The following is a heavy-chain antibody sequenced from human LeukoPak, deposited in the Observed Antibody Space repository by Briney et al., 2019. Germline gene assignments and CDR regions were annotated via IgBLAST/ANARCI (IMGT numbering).Heavy chain of an antibody. CDR2: FSGSGDST. D-gene: IGHD1-26*01. CDR3: AKSTFSGSSALDY. CDR1: GLIFSNYA. Sequence: GGSLRLSCAASGLIFSNYAMSWVRQAPGKGLDWVSTFSGSGDSTYYADSVKGRFTVSRDNSKNTLYLQMNSLRAEDTAVYYCAKSTFSGSSALDYWGQGTLVTVSS. V-gene: IGHV3-23*01. J-gene: IGHJ4*02.